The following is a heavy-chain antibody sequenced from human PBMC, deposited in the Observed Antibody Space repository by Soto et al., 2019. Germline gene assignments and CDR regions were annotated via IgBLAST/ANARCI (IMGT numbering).Heavy chain of an antibody. CDR3: SMVDVYVTPSPQDD. CDR1: GYTFTRYG. Sequence: QVQLVQSGAEVKNPGASVKVSCKASGYTFTRYGIGWARQAPGQGLEWMGWINTSNGNTNFAQNVQGRVTLTTDTPXSTAYMEPRILRSNDAAIYYCSMVDVYVTPSPQDDWGQGTTVIVSS. J-gene: IGHJ6*02. CDR2: INTSNGNT. V-gene: IGHV1-18*01. D-gene: IGHD3-16*01.